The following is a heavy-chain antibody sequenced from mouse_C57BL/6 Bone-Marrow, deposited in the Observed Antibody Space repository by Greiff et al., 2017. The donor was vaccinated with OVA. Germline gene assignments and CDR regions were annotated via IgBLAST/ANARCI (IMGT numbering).Heavy chain of an antibody. J-gene: IGHJ4*01. Sequence: QVQLKESGPELVKPGASVKISCKASGYAFSSSWMNWVKQRPGKGLEWIGRIYPGDGDTNYNGKFKGKATLTADKSSSTAYMQLSSLTSEDSAVYFCARRELWPLYYAMDYWGQGTSVTVSS. CDR2: IYPGDGDT. D-gene: IGHD3-3*01. V-gene: IGHV1-82*01. CDR3: ARRELWPLYYAMDY. CDR1: GYAFSSSW.